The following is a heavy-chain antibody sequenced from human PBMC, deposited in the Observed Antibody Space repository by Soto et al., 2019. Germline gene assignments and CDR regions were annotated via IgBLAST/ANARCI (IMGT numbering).Heavy chain of an antibody. D-gene: IGHD2-2*02. J-gene: IGHJ4*02. CDR3: AKVSRKGSAIDFDY. CDR1: GYTFSNYD. CDR2: VNPNNGDT. V-gene: IGHV1-8*01. Sequence: QVQLVQSGAELKKPGASVKVSCQASGYTFSNYDMNWVRQATGQEPEWIGWVNPNNGDTGYAQKCQGRVTLTTDISTTTSYMELTSLRSEDTAIYYCAKVSRKGSAIDFDYWGQGTLITVSS.